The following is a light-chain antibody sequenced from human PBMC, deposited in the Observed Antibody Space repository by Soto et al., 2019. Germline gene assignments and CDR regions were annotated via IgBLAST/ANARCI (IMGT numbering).Light chain of an antibody. CDR2: AAS. CDR1: QGIKNY. V-gene: IGKV1-27*01. CDR3: QRYYNALFT. Sequence: DIQVTQYPSSLSASVGDRVTITCRASQGIKNYLAWYQQKPGEIPKLLIYAASTLESGITPRFSGSGSGTDFTLTINNLHPEDVATYCCQRYYNALFTFGGGTKVEIK. J-gene: IGKJ4*01.